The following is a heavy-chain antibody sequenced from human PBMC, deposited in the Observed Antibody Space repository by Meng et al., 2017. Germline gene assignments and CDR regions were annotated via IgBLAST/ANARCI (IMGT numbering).Heavy chain of an antibody. V-gene: IGHV3-30*04. CDR3: ARDRREIAAAGTLNY. Sequence: GESLKISCAASGFTFSSYAMHWVRQAPGKGLEWVAVISYDGSNKYYADSVKGRFTISRDNSKNTLYLQMNSLRAEDTAVYYCARDRREIAAAGTLNYWGQATLATVSS. CDR2: ISYDGSNK. D-gene: IGHD6-13*01. CDR1: GFTFSSYA. J-gene: IGHJ4*02.